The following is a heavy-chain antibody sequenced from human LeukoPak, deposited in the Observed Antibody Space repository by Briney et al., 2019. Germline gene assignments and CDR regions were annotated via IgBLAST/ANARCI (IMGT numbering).Heavy chain of an antibody. D-gene: IGHD2-21*01. J-gene: IGHJ4*02. Sequence: PSETLSLTCIVSGNSITSDLWSWIRQPPGKGLEWIGYINYSGRSEYDPSLKSRVTISVDRSRKRVSLKMRSVAAADTAVYYCARLDCLSDECYNYWAVGALVTVSS. CDR3: ARLDCLSDECYNY. V-gene: IGHV4-59*08. CDR2: INYSGRS. CDR1: GNSITSDL.